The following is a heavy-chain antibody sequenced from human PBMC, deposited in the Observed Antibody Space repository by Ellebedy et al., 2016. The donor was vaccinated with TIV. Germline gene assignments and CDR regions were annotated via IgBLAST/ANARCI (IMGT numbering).Heavy chain of an antibody. J-gene: IGHJ3*01. CDR3: ATSNYPFCGSDSDLDHAFDD. CDR1: GARLSLINAA. D-gene: IGHD2-21*02. V-gene: IGHV6-1*01. CDR2: TYYKSMSYT. Sequence: SQTLSLTCAISGARLSLINAAWDSIRQSPSRGLDWLGTTYYKSMSYTDYAVSVKSRLTINPDTSKNQFSLQLNSLTPEDTAVYYCATSNYPFCGSDSDLDHAFDDWGQGTMVIVSS.